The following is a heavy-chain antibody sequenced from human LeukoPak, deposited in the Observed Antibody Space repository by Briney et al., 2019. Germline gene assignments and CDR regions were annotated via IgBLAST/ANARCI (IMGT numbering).Heavy chain of an antibody. D-gene: IGHD2-2*01. CDR2: ISSSGSTI. CDR3: AREISWFDCSSTSCYWRDYYYYYGMDV. Sequence: GGSLRLSCAASGFTFSSYEMNWVRQAPGKGLEWVSYISSSGSTIYYADSVRGRFTISRDNAKNSLYLQMNSLRAEDTAVYYCAREISWFDCSSTSCYWRDYYYYYGMDVWGQGTTVTVSS. V-gene: IGHV3-48*03. CDR1: GFTFSSYE. J-gene: IGHJ6*02.